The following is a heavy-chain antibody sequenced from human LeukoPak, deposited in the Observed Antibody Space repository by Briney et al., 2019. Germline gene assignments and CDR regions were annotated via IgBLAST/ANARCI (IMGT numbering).Heavy chain of an antibody. CDR2: IYYSGST. CDR1: GGSISSSSYY. Sequence: SETLSLTCTVPGGSISSSSYYWGWIRQPPGKGLEWIGCIYYSGSTYYNPSLKSRVTTSVDTSKTQFTLKLSSVTAADPAWYSGAKLCSGGSGETVDYWGQGALVTVSS. V-gene: IGHV4-39*01. D-gene: IGHD2-15*01. J-gene: IGHJ4*02. CDR3: AKLCSGGSGETVDY.